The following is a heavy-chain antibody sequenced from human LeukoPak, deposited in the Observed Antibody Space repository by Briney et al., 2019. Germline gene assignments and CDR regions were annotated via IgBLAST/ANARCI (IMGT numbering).Heavy chain of an antibody. D-gene: IGHD5-12*01. CDR2: IYTSGST. J-gene: IGHJ4*02. V-gene: IGHV4-4*07. Sequence: SETLSLTCTVSGGSMNSYYWSWIRQPAGKGLEWIGRIYTSGSTNYNPSLKSRVTILVDTSKNQFSLKFSSVTAADTAVYYCARLSGYDWESFYDYWGQGILVTVSS. CDR3: ARLSGYDWESFYDY. CDR1: GGSMNSYY.